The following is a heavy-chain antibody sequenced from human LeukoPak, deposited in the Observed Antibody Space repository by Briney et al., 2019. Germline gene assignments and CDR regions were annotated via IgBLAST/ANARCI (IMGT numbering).Heavy chain of an antibody. V-gene: IGHV3-21*01. Sequence: PGGSLRLSFGATGFTTGSSTMNRNRQAPGKRLEWVSSIGSSSTYIYYADSVRGRFTISRDNAKNSLYLQMNSPRAEDTAVYYYATELESVCPDSSWDYSFDCWGQGTLVTVSS. D-gene: IGHD6-13*01. CDR3: ATELESVCPDSSWDYSFDC. J-gene: IGHJ4*02. CDR1: GFTTGSST. CDR2: IGSSSTYI.